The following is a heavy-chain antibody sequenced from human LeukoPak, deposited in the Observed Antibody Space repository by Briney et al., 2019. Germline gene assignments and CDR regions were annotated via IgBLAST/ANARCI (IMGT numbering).Heavy chain of an antibody. Sequence: PGGSLRLSCAASGFTFSSYSMNWVRQAPGKGLEWVSRINSDGSTTSYADSVMGRFTISRDNAKNTLYLQMNSLRAEDTAVYYCARVIYSGWEGELSDWGQGTLVTVSS. CDR2: INSDGSTT. D-gene: IGHD6-19*01. J-gene: IGHJ4*02. CDR3: ARVIYSGWEGELSD. CDR1: GFTFSSYS. V-gene: IGHV3-74*01.